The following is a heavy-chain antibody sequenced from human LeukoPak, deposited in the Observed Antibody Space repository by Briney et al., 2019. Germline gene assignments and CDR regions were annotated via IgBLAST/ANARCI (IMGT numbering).Heavy chain of an antibody. V-gene: IGHV6-1*01. CDR3: ARQYSSGWSFYYGLDV. J-gene: IGHJ6*02. D-gene: IGHD6-13*01. Sequence: SQTLSLTCALSGDSVSSNSGAWNWLRQSPSRGLEWLGRTYYRSKWYTDYEQSLRSRIAINPDTSKNQFSLHFNSVTPEDTAVYYCARQYSSGWSFYYGLDVWGQGTTVTVSS. CDR1: GDSVSSNSGA. CDR2: TYYRSKWYT.